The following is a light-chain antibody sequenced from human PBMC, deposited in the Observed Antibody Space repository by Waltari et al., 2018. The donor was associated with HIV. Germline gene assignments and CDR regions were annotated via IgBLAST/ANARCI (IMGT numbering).Light chain of an antibody. CDR3: QAWDSSTVV. Sequence: SYELTQPPSVSVSPGQNASITCSGDTLGDKYACWYQQKPGQSPVLVIYEDSKRPSGIPERFSGSNSGNTATLTISGTQAMDEADYYCQAWDSSTVVFGGGTKLTVL. CDR1: TLGDKY. V-gene: IGLV3-1*01. CDR2: EDS. J-gene: IGLJ2*01.